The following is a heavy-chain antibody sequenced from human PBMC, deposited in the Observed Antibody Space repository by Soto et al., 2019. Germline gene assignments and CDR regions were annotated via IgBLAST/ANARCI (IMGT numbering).Heavy chain of an antibody. CDR3: ARGYCSGGSCYSYYYGMDV. CDR2: IIPIFGTA. J-gene: IGHJ6*02. V-gene: IGHV1-69*13. D-gene: IGHD2-15*01. CDR1: GGTFSSYA. Sequence: SVKVSCKASGGTFSSYAISWVRQAPGQGLEWMGGIIPIFGTANYAQKLQGRVKITADESTSTAYMELSSMRTEDTAVYYCARGYCSGGSCYSYYYGMDVWGQGTTVTVSS.